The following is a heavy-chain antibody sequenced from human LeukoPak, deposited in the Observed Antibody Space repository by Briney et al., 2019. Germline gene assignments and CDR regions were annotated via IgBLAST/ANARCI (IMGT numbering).Heavy chain of an antibody. D-gene: IGHD1-14*01. V-gene: IGHV1-18*01. CDR2: VSTYNGDT. CDR3: ARAESMALYFLY. Sequence: ASVKVSCKASGYTFTAFGFIWVRQAPGQGLEWRGWVSTYNGDTDYAKKFQDRVTMTTESSTQTTFMELRNLRSDDTAVYYCARAESMALYFLYWGQGTLVSVSS. CDR1: GYTFTAFG. J-gene: IGHJ1*01.